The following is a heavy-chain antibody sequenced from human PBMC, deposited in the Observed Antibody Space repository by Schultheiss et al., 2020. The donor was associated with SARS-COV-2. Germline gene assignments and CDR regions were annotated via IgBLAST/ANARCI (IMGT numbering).Heavy chain of an antibody. D-gene: IGHD6-19*01. CDR2: IGTAGDP. CDR1: GFTFSSYA. J-gene: IGHJ4*02. CDR3: ARSSSGLVPNFDY. V-gene: IGHV3-23*01. Sequence: GGSLRLSCAASGFTFSSYAMSWVRQAPGKGLEWVSAIGTAGDPYYPGSVKGRFTISRDSSKNTLYLQMNSLRAEDTAVYYCARSSSGLVPNFDYWGQGTLVTVSS.